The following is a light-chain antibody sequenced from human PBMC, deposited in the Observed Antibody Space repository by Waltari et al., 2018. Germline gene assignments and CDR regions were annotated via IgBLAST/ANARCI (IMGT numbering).Light chain of an antibody. Sequence: DIQMTQSPSSLSASVGDRVSITCRASQNIKTFLNWYQQKPGKAPQLLIYSASGLETGVPSRVSGSGSGTEFTLTISSLHPEDFATYYCQQSYSTPETFGQGTKVEVK. CDR2: SAS. CDR3: QQSYSTPET. CDR1: QNIKTF. V-gene: IGKV1-39*01. J-gene: IGKJ1*01.